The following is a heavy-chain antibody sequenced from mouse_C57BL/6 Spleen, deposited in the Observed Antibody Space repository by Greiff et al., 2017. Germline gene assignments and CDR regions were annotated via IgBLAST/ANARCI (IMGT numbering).Heavy chain of an antibody. Sequence: QVQLQQSGAELARPGASVKMSCKASGYTFTSYTMHWVKQRPGQGLEWIGYINPSSGYTKYNQKFKDKATLTADKSSSTAYMQLSSLTSEDSAVYYCARSRGYYAMDYWGQGTSVTVSS. V-gene: IGHV1-4*01. CDR2: INPSSGYT. CDR1: GYTFTSYT. CDR3: ARSRGYYAMDY. J-gene: IGHJ4*01.